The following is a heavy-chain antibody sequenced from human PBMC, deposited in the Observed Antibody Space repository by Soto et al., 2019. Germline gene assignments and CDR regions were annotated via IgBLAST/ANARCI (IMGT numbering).Heavy chain of an antibody. CDR3: ATWVDSGDFEAFDF. Sequence: GAAVKVSWKTSGYRFTDYKLHWVRQAPGQGLEWMGWVDPNGGGSNSAQKFQGSVTMTWDTSITTAYLDLTRLTTNDTATYFCATWVDSGDFEAFDFWG. CDR1: GYRFTDYK. V-gene: IGHV1-2*04. CDR2: VDPNGGGS. D-gene: IGHD4-17*01. J-gene: IGHJ4*01.